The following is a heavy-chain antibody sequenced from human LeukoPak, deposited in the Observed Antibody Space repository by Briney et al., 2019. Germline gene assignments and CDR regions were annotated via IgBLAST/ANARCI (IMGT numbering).Heavy chain of an antibody. D-gene: IGHD3-9*01. CDR1: GYTFTGYY. CDR3: ARVHYDILTGYSYFDY. J-gene: IGHJ4*02. V-gene: IGHV1-2*02. CDR2: INSNGGDT. Sequence: ASVKVSCKASGYTFTGYYIHWVRQARGQGLEWMGWINSNGGDTNYAQKFQGRVTMTRDTSISTAYMELRSLRSDDTAVYYCARVHYDILTGYSYFDYWGQGTLVTVSS.